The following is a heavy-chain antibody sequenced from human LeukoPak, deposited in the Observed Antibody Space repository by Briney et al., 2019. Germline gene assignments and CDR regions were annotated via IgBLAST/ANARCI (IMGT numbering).Heavy chain of an antibody. CDR3: ATGEGTLVRRATDAFDI. J-gene: IGHJ3*02. Sequence: ASVKVSCKVSGYTLTELSMHWVRQAPGKGLEWMGGFDPEDGETIYAQKFQGRVTMTEDTSTDTAYMELSSLRSEDTAVYYCATGEGTLVRRATDAFDIWGQGTMVTVSS. CDR2: FDPEDGET. CDR1: GYTLTELS. D-gene: IGHD3-10*01. V-gene: IGHV1-24*01.